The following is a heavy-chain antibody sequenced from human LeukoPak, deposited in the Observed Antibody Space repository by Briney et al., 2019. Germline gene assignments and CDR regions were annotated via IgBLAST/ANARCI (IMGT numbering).Heavy chain of an antibody. D-gene: IGHD5-24*01. Sequence: GGSLRLSCAASGFTFSSYAMHWVRQAPGKGLEYVSAISSNGGSTYYANSVKGRFTISRDNSKNTLYLQMGSLRAEDMAVYYCARVSRDGYNYDYWGQGTLVTVSS. CDR2: ISSNGGST. J-gene: IGHJ4*02. CDR1: GFTFSSYA. V-gene: IGHV3-64*01. CDR3: ARVSRDGYNYDY.